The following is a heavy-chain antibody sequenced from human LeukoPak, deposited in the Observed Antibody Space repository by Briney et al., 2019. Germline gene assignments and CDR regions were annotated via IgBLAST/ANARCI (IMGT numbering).Heavy chain of an antibody. Sequence: ASVKVSCKASGYTFTGYYMHCVRQAPGQGLEWMGWINPNSGGTNYAHKFQGRVTMTRDTSISTAYMELSRLRSDDTAVYYCARDYGYNYRDYWGQGTLVTVSS. CDR2: INPNSGGT. CDR1: GYTFTGYY. CDR3: ARDYGYNYRDY. V-gene: IGHV1-2*02. J-gene: IGHJ4*02. D-gene: IGHD5-24*01.